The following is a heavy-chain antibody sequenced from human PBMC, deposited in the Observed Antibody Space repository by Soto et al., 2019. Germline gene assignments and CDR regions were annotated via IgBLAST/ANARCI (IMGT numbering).Heavy chain of an antibody. CDR2: IIPIFGTR. J-gene: IGHJ3*02. Sequence: QVQLVQSGAEVKKPGSPVKVSCKASGGTFSNYGISWVRQAPGEGLEWLGGIIPIFGTRNYAQKFQGRVTITAAKSTGTAYMDLSNLRSEDTAVYYCARGSAYDNGGAFDIWGQGTMVTVSS. D-gene: IGHD3-16*01. CDR1: GGTFSNYG. V-gene: IGHV1-69*06. CDR3: ARGSAYDNGGAFDI.